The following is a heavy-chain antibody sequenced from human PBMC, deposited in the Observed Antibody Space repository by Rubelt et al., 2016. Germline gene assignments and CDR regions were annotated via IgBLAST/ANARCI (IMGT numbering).Heavy chain of an antibody. CDR3: ARGLNYGDYSDF. J-gene: IGHJ4*02. V-gene: IGHV1-46*01. Sequence: QVQLLQSGPEVQKPGASVKVSCKASGYTFTNNYMHWVRQAPGHGLEWMGMINPSGGSTTYAQTFQGQVTMTRDTSTTTVYMELSSLRSEDTAVYYCARGLNYGDYSDFWGQGTPVTVSS. CDR1: GYTFTNNY. D-gene: IGHD4-17*01. CDR2: INPSGGST.